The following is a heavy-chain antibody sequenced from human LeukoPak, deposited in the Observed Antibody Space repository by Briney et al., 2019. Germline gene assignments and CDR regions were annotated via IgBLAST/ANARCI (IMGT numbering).Heavy chain of an antibody. J-gene: IGHJ4*02. CDR2: IYNSGST. V-gene: IGHV4-59*01. Sequence: SEALSLTCTVSGGSISIYYWSWVRQPPGKGLEWIGYIYNSGSTTYNPSLKSRATIPVDTSKNQFSLKLTSMTAADTAFYYCVRDRELHYWGQGILVTVSS. CDR1: GGSISIYY. D-gene: IGHD1-7*01. CDR3: VRDRELHY.